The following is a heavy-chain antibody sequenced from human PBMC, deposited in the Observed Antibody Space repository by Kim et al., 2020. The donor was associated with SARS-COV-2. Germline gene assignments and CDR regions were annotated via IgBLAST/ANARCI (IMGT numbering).Heavy chain of an antibody. J-gene: IGHJ3*02. CDR1: GGSISRDWTY. V-gene: IGHV4-39*01. D-gene: IGHD2-8*01. Sequence: SETLSLTCTVSGGSISRDWTYWAWIRQSPGKGLEWIGSIHYSGTTYSDPSLKSRGTITLDTSKNQFSLKVSSVTVADVAVYYCARRPPMEYCTNNVCREEGYVFDIWGQGAMVIVSS. CDR2: IHYSGTT. CDR3: ARRPPMEYCTNNVCREEGYVFDI.